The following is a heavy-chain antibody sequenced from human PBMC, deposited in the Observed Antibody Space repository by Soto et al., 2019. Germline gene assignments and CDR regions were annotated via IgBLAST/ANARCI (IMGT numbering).Heavy chain of an antibody. CDR2: IYYSGST. V-gene: IGHV4-59*01. J-gene: IGHJ4*02. CDR1: GGSISSCY. CDR3: ARAPRGNYGYPSYFDY. D-gene: IGHD3-10*01. Sequence: SETLSLTCTVSGGSISSCYWSWIRQPPGKGLEWIGYIYYSGSTNYNPSLKSRVTISVDTSKNQFSLKLSSVTAADTAVYYRARAPRGNYGYPSYFDYWGQGTLVTVSS.